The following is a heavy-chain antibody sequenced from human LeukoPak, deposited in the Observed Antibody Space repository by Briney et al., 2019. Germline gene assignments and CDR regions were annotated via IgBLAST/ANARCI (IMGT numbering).Heavy chain of an antibody. J-gene: IGHJ3*02. CDR3: ARVQGFDASDI. CDR2: MNPNSGNT. V-gene: IGHV1-8*02. CDR1: GGTFSSYA. Sequence: GASVKVSCKASGGTFSSYAISWVRQAPGQGLEWMGWMNPNSGNTGYAQKFQGRVTMTRNTSISTAYMELSSLRSEDTAVYYCARVQGFDASDIWGQGTMVTVSS.